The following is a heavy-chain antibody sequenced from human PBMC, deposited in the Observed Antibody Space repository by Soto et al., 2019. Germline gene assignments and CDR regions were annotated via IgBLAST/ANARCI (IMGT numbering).Heavy chain of an antibody. V-gene: IGHV3-9*01. Sequence: GGSLRLSCAGSGFTFDDYAMHWVRQAPGRGLEWVSGISWNSGSIGYADAVKGRSTISRDNAKNSLYLQMNSLRAEDTALYYCAKARSGYDEDWFDPWGQGTLVTVSS. CDR2: ISWNSGSI. CDR1: GFTFDDYA. J-gene: IGHJ5*02. CDR3: AKARSGYDEDWFDP. D-gene: IGHD5-12*01.